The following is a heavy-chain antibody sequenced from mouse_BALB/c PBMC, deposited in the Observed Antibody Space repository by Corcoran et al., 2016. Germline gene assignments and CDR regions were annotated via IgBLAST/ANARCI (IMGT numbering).Heavy chain of an antibody. CDR2: IYPYNDDT. J-gene: IGHJ2*01. Sequence: EVQLQQSGPELVKPGASVKMSCKASGYTFTSYVMHGVKQKPGQGLEWIGYIYPYNDDTKYNEEFKGKATLTSDKSSSTAYMELNSLTSEDSAVYYCAREVPGGYPFEYWGQGTTLTVSS. V-gene: IGHV1S136*01. CDR3: AREVPGGYPFEY. D-gene: IGHD2-2*01. CDR1: GYTFTSYV.